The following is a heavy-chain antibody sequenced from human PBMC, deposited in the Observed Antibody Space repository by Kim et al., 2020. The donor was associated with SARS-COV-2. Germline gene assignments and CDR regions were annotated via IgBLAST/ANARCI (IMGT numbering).Heavy chain of an antibody. V-gene: IGHV3-23*01. D-gene: IGHD2-15*01. J-gene: IGHJ4*02. CDR2: ISGSGGST. Sequence: GGSLRLSCAASGFTFSSYAMSWVRQAPGKGLEWVSAISGSGGSTYYADSVKGRFTISRDNSKNTLYLQMNSLRAEDTAVYYCASPVGYCSGGSCSYFDYWGQGTLVTVSS. CDR3: ASPVGYCSGGSCSYFDY. CDR1: GFTFSSYA.